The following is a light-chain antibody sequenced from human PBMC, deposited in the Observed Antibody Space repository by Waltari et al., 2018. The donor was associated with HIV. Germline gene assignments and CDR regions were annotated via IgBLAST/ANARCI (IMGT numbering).Light chain of an antibody. CDR1: SNDIFNYNY. V-gene: IGLV2-14*03. CDR3: SSYTNNNTLI. CDR2: DVT. Sequence: QSALTQPASVSGSPGRSITISCTGASNDIFNYNYVSWYQQHPAKAPKLIIYDVTSRPSGVSNRFSASKSGNTASLTISGLQADDEADYYCSSYTNNNTLIFGGGTKLTVL. J-gene: IGLJ2*01.